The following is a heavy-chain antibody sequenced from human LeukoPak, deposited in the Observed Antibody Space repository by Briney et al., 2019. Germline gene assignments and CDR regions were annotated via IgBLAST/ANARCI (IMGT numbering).Heavy chain of an antibody. CDR2: IYSGGST. D-gene: IGHD6-19*01. Sequence: GRSLRLSCAASGFTVSSNYMSWVRQAPGKGLEWVSVIYSGGSTYYADSVKGRFTISRDNSKNTLYLQMNSLRAEDTAVYYCARETPRLGAFDIWGQGTMVTVSS. J-gene: IGHJ3*02. V-gene: IGHV3-53*01. CDR1: GFTVSSNY. CDR3: ARETPRLGAFDI.